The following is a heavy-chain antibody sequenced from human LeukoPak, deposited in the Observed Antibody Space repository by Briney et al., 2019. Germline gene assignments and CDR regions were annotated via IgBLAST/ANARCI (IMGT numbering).Heavy chain of an antibody. CDR1: GFTFSNYA. D-gene: IGHD3-22*01. CDR2: IKSDGST. V-gene: IGHV3-74*01. Sequence: PGGSLRPSCAASGFTFSNYAMHWVRQAPGKGLVWVSRIKSDGSTNYADSVKGRFTISRDNAKNTVSLQMNSLRSEDTGVYYCARAPSEIGGYYPEYFRHWGQGTLVTVSS. CDR3: ARAPSEIGGYYPEYFRH. J-gene: IGHJ1*01.